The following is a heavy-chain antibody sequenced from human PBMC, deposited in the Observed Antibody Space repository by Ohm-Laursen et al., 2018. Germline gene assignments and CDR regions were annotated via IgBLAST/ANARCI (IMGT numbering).Heavy chain of an antibody. V-gene: IGHV1-46*01. J-gene: IGHJ3*01. Sequence: GSSVKVSCKASGCTFTTYYLHWVRQAPGQGLEWMGIINPSGGGTNYAQKFQGRVTLTRDTSTTTVNMELSSLRSEDTAVYYCARAYYFDSSGHRQDVFDFWGQGTLVTVSP. D-gene: IGHD3-22*01. CDR1: GCTFTTYY. CDR2: INPSGGGT. CDR3: ARAYYFDSSGHRQDVFDF.